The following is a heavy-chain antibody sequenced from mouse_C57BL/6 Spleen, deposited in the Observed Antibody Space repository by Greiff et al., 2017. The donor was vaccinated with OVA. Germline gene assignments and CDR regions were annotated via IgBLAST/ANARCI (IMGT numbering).Heavy chain of an antibody. CDR1: GYAFSSSW. Sequence: LQASGPELVKPGASVKISCKASGYAFSSSWMNWVKQRPGKGLEWIGRIYPGDGDTNYNGKFKGKATLTAAKSSSTAYMQLSSLTSEDSAVYFCARRTAQATGDYWGQGTTLTVSS. V-gene: IGHV1-82*01. CDR3: ARRTAQATGDY. CDR2: IYPGDGDT. J-gene: IGHJ2*01. D-gene: IGHD3-2*02.